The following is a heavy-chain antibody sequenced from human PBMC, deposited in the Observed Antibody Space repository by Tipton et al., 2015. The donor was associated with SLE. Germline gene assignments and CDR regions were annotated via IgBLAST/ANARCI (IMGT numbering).Heavy chain of an antibody. D-gene: IGHD6-13*01. V-gene: IGHV4-39*07. CDR3: ARTPGIAAADNDAFDI. CDR1: GGSVSSSSKY. Sequence: TLSLTCTVSGGSVSSSSKYWAWIRQPPGKGLEWIGSIYYTGTTTYYNSFLKSRVTMSVDTSKNQFSLRLTSVIAADTAVYYCARTPGIAAADNDAFDIWGQGTMVTVSS. CDR2: IYYTGTTT. J-gene: IGHJ3*02.